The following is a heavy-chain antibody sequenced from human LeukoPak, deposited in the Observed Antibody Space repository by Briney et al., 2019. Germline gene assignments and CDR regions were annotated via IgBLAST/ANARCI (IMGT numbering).Heavy chain of an antibody. CDR1: GFTFTTYT. V-gene: IGHV3-7*01. CDR3: ARGVPYDSWSGPHYSDY. CDR2: IKQDGSQE. D-gene: IGHD3-3*01. Sequence: GGSLRLSCAASGFTFTTYTMNWVRQAPGKGLEWVAHIKQDGSQEYYVDSVKGRFTISRDSAKNSLYLQMNSLRAEDTAVYYCARGVPYDSWSGPHYSDYWGQGTLVTVSS. J-gene: IGHJ4*02.